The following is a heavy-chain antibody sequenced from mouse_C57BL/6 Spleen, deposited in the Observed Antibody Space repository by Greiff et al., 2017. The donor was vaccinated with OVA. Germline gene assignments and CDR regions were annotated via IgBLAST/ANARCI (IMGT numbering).Heavy chain of an antibody. Sequence: EVKLMESGGGLVKPGGSLKLSCAASGFTFSDYGMHWVRQAPEKGLEWVAYISSGISTIYYADTVKGRFTISRDNAKNPLFLQMTSLRSEDTAMYCCARTGTSYFDVWGTGTTVTVSS. CDR2: ISSGISTI. J-gene: IGHJ1*03. V-gene: IGHV5-17*01. CDR1: GFTFSDYG. D-gene: IGHD4-1*01. CDR3: ARTGTSYFDV.